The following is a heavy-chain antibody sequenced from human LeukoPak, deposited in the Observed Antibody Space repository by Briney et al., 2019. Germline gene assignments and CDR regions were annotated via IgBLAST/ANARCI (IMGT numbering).Heavy chain of an antibody. Sequence: PSETLSLTCTVSGGSISSSSYYWGWVRQPPGKGLDWIGSIYYGGSTYYNPSLKSRVTISVDTSKNQFSLRLSSVTAADTAMYYCARLGYTSGLDYWGQGTLVTVSS. CDR1: GGSISSSSYY. D-gene: IGHD6-19*01. CDR2: IYYGGST. J-gene: IGHJ4*02. CDR3: ARLGYTSGLDY. V-gene: IGHV4-39*01.